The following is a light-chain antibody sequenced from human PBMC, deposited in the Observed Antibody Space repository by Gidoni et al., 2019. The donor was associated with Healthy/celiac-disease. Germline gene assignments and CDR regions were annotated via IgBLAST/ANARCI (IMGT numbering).Light chain of an antibody. Sequence: DLVMTQSPLSLPVTPGEPASISCRSSQSRLHSNGYNYLDWYLQKPGQSPQPLIYLGSNRASGVPDRFSGSGSGTDFALNISRVEAEDVGVYYCMQALQTPPWTFGQGTKVEIK. CDR3: MQALQTPPWT. CDR1: QSRLHSNGYNY. CDR2: LGS. V-gene: IGKV2-28*01. J-gene: IGKJ1*01.